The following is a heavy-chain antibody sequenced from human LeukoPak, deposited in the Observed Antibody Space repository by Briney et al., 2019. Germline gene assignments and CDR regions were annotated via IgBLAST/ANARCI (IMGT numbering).Heavy chain of an antibody. CDR1: GFTFSSYA. Sequence: GGSLRLSCAASGFTFSSYAMSWVRQAPGKGLEWVSAISCSGGSTYYADSVKGRFTISRDNSKNTLYLQMNSLRAEDTAVYYCAKMGREGSGSYYNRYYYYYYGMDVWGQGTTVTVSS. D-gene: IGHD3-10*01. CDR2: ISCSGGST. CDR3: AKMGREGSGSYYNRYYYYYYGMDV. J-gene: IGHJ6*02. V-gene: IGHV3-23*01.